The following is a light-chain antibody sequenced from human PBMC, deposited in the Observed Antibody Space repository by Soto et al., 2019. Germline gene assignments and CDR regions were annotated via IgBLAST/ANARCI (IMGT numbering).Light chain of an antibody. V-gene: IGKV3-20*01. J-gene: IGKJ1*01. CDR2: GAS. Sequence: EIVLTQSPGTLSLSPGEIATLSFRASQSVSNNYLAWYLQKPGQAPRLLIYGASNRATGIPDRFSGSGSGTDFTLTISRLEPEDFAVYYCQQYGSSGTFGQGTKVDIK. CDR3: QQYGSSGT. CDR1: QSVSNNY.